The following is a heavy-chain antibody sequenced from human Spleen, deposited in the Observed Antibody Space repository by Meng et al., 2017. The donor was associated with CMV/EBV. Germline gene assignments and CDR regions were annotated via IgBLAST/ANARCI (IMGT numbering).Heavy chain of an antibody. D-gene: IGHD6-13*01. CDR3: ARAGARSSWLNWFDP. CDR2: IYPGDSDT. V-gene: IGHV5-51*01. J-gene: IGHJ5*02. Sequence: SGYSFTSYWIGWVRQMPGTGLEWMGIIYPGDSDTRYSPSFQGQVTISADKSISTAYLQWSSLKASDTAMYYCARAGARSSWLNWFDPWGQGTLVTVSS. CDR1: GYSFTSYW.